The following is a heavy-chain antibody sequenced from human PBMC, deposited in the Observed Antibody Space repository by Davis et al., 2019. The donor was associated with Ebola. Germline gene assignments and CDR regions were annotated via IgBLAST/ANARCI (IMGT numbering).Heavy chain of an antibody. J-gene: IGHJ3*02. CDR1: GFTFSNAW. V-gene: IGHV3-21*01. Sequence: GESLKISCAASGFTFSNAWMSWVRQAPGKGLEWVSSISSSSSYIYYADSVKGRFTISRDNAKNSLYLQMNSLRAEDTAVYYCARTSSRGYYDIHAFDIWGQGTMVTVSS. D-gene: IGHD3-22*01. CDR2: ISSSSSYI. CDR3: ARTSSRGYYDIHAFDI.